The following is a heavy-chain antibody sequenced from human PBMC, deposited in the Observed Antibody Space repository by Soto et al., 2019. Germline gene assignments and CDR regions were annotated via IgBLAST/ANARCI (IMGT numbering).Heavy chain of an antibody. D-gene: IGHD3-10*01. V-gene: IGHV2-5*01. J-gene: IGHJ4*02. CDR1: GFSLSTSGVG. Sequence: QITLKESGPTLVKPTQTLTLTCTFSGFSLSTSGVGVGWIRQPPGKALERLALIYWNDDKRYSPSLKSRLTNTKDTYKNQLVLTMTNMDSGDTATYSCAHSGTEYYGSGSYSYFDYWGQGTLVTVSS. CDR3: AHSGTEYYGSGSYSYFDY. CDR2: IYWNDDK.